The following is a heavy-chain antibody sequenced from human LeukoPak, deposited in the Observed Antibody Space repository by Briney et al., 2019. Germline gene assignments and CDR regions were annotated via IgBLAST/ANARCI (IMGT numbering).Heavy chain of an antibody. CDR1: GFTFSSYS. J-gene: IGHJ1*01. D-gene: IGHD2-2*01. CDR2: ISSSSSTI. V-gene: IGHV3-48*01. Sequence: GGSLRLSCAASGFTFSSYSMNWVRQAPGKGLEWVSYISSSSSTIYYADSVKGRFTISRDNAKNSLYLQMNSLRAEDTPVYYCARGYCSSTSCYPRYFQHWGQGTLVTVSS. CDR3: ARGYCSSTSCYPRYFQH.